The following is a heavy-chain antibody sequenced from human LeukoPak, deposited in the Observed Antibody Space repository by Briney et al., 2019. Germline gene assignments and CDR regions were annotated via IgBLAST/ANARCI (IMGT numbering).Heavy chain of an antibody. V-gene: IGHV1-18*01. CDR3: ARLSMHYDILTGYYTPPIWFDP. CDR1: GYTFTSYG. CDR2: ISAYNGNT. Sequence: EASVKVSCKTSGYTFTSYGISWVRQAPGQGLEWMGWISAYNGNTNYAQKLQGRVTMTTDTSTSTAYMELRSLRSDDTAVHYCARLSMHYDILTGYYTPPIWFDPWGQGTLVTVSS. J-gene: IGHJ5*02. D-gene: IGHD3-9*01.